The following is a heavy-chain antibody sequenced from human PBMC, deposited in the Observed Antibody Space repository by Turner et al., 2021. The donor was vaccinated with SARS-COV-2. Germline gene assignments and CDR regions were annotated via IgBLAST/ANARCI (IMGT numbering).Heavy chain of an antibody. Sequence: EVQLVESGGGLVQPGGSLILSFAASGFTFSSYWMSWVRQAPGKGQEWVANIKQDGSEKYYVDSVKGRFTISRDNAKKSLYLQMNSLRAEDTAVYYCARLHTSSWYFDYWGQGTLVTVSS. J-gene: IGHJ4*02. V-gene: IGHV3-7*03. CDR3: ARLHTSSWYFDY. CDR2: IKQDGSEK. CDR1: GFTFSSYW. D-gene: IGHD6-13*01.